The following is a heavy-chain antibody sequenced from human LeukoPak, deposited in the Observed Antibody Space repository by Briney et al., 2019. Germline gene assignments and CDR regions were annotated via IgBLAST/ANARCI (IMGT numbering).Heavy chain of an antibody. V-gene: IGHV4-34*01. CDR1: GGSFSGYY. D-gene: IGHD3-10*01. CDR3: ARRSESHYSGSGSYYNGGFDP. CDR2: INHSGST. Sequence: SETLSLTCAVYGGSFSGYYWSWIRQPPGKGLEWIGEINHSGSTNYNPSLKSRVTISVDTSKNQFSLKLSSVTAADTAVYYCARRSESHYSGSGSYYNGGFDPWGQGTLVTVSS. J-gene: IGHJ5*02.